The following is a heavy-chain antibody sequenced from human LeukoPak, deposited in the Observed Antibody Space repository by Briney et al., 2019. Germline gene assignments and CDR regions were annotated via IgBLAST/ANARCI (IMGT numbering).Heavy chain of an antibody. D-gene: IGHD3-10*02. CDR1: GFTFSSYC. Sequence: PGGSLRLSCAASGFTFSSYCMNWVRQAPGKGLEWVSSISSSSSYIYYADSVKGRFTISRDNAKNSLYLQMNSLRAEDTAVYYCAELGITMIGGVWGKGTTVTISS. J-gene: IGHJ6*04. CDR3: AELGITMIGGV. CDR2: ISSSSSYI. V-gene: IGHV3-21*01.